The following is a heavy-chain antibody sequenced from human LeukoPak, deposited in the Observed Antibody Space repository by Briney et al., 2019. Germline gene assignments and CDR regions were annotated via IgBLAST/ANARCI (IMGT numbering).Heavy chain of an antibody. Sequence: GGSLRLSCAASGFTFSSYAMSWVRQPPGKGLECVSTISVSGLSTFYADSVKGRFTVSRDNSKNTLYLQMSSLRADDTAMYYCAIVDTAMDPWGQGTLVIVSS. CDR1: GFTFSSYA. D-gene: IGHD5-18*01. J-gene: IGHJ5*02. CDR3: AIVDTAMDP. CDR2: ISVSGLST. V-gene: IGHV3-23*01.